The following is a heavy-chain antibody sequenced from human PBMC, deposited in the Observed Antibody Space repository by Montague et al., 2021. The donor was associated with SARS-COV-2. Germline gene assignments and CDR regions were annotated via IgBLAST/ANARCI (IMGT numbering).Heavy chain of an antibody. Sequence: PALVKPTQALTLTCTFSGFSLSTSGMCVSWIRQPPGKALEWLARIDWDDDKYYSTSLKTRRTISKDTSKNQVVLTMTNMDPVDTATYYCARILVAAAGSPFDPWGQGTLVTVSS. D-gene: IGHD6-13*01. V-gene: IGHV2-70*11. J-gene: IGHJ5*02. CDR1: GFSLSTSGMC. CDR3: ARILVAAAGSPFDP. CDR2: IDWDDDK.